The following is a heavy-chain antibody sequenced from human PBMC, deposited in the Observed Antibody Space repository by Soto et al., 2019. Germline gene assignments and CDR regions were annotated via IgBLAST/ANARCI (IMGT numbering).Heavy chain of an antibody. D-gene: IGHD6-19*01. J-gene: IGHJ5*02. Sequence: QVQLQESGPGLVKPSGTLSLTCAVSGGSISSSNWWSWVRQPPGKGLEWFGEIYHSGSTNYNPSLTSRGTISVDKSQHPFALKLRSVTAADTAVSYCARCDIAVAGTVDTWGQGTLVTVSS. CDR2: IYHSGST. V-gene: IGHV4-4*02. CDR1: GGSISSSNW. CDR3: ARCDIAVAGTVDT.